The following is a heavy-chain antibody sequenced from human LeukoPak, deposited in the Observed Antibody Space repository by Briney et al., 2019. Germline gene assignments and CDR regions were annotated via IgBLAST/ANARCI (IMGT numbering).Heavy chain of an antibody. CDR1: GGTFSSYA. Sequence: ASVKVSCKASGGTFSSYAISWVRQAPGQGLEWMGGMIPIFGTANYAQKFQGRVTITADESTSTAYMELSSLRSEDTAVYYCAVRWLQSTGGFDYWGQGTLVTVSS. D-gene: IGHD5-24*01. V-gene: IGHV1-69*01. CDR3: AVRWLQSTGGFDY. CDR2: MIPIFGTA. J-gene: IGHJ4*02.